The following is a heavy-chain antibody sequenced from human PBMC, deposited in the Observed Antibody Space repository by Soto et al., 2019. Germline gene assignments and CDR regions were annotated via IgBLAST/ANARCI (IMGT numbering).Heavy chain of an antibody. CDR2: IWYDGSNK. Sequence: GGSLRLSCAASGFTFSSYGMHWVRQAPGKGLEWVAVIWYDGSNKYYADSVKGRFTISRDNSKNTLYLQMNSLRAEDTAVYYCARGYCSSTSCYPYYYYYGIDVWGQGTTVTVSS. V-gene: IGHV3-33*01. J-gene: IGHJ6*02. D-gene: IGHD2-2*01. CDR3: ARGYCSSTSCYPYYYYYGIDV. CDR1: GFTFSSYG.